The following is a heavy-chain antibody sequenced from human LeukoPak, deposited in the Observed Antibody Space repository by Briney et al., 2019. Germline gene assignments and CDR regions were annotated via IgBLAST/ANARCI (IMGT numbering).Heavy chain of an antibody. CDR2: ISYDGSNK. Sequence: GRSLRLSCAASGFTFSSYGMHWVRQAPGKGLEWVAVISYDGSNKYYADSVKGRFTISRDNSKNTLYLQMNSLRAEDTAVYHCAKEVEYQLLQCYYYGMDVWGKGTTVTVSS. CDR3: AKEVEYQLLQCYYYGMDV. CDR1: GFTFSSYG. D-gene: IGHD2-2*01. J-gene: IGHJ6*04. V-gene: IGHV3-30*18.